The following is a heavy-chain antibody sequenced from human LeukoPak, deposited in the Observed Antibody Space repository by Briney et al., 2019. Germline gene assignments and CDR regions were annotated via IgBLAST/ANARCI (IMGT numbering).Heavy chain of an antibody. CDR2: ISGYNGNT. V-gene: IGHV1-18*01. J-gene: IGHJ6*02. D-gene: IGHD2-2*01. CDR1: GYTFTSYG. CDR3: ARDDNVVVPAAPVYYHYGMDV. Sequence: ASVKVSCKASGYTFTSYGISWVRQAPGQGLEWMGWISGYNGNTNYAQKLQGRVTMTTDTSTSTAYMELRSLRSDDTAVYYCARDDNVVVPAAPVYYHYGMDVWGQGTTVTVSS.